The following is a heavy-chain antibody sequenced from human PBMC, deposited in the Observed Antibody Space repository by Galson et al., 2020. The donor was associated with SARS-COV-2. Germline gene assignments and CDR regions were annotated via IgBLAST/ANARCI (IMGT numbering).Heavy chain of an antibody. Sequence: GGSLRLSCAVSGFTVNSNYISWVRQAPGKGPEWVSVIYASGSTYYADSVKGRFTISRDNSKSTLFLQMNTLGADDTAVYYCARSSQTYPGGAWIDWGQGTLVTVSS. J-gene: IGHJ4*02. D-gene: IGHD1-1*01. CDR1: GFTVNSNY. CDR2: IYASGST. V-gene: IGHV3-53*01. CDR3: ARSSQTYPGGAWID.